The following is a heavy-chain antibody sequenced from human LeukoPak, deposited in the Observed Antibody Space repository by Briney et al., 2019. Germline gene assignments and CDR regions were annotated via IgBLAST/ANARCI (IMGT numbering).Heavy chain of an antibody. CDR3: ARDGSSGTNWFDP. V-gene: IGHV1-69*13. J-gene: IGHJ5*02. Sequence: ASVKVSCKASGGTFSSYAISRVRQAPGQGLEWMGGIIPIFGTANYAQKFQGRVTITADESTSTAYMELSSLRSEDTAVYYCARDGSSGTNWFDPWGQGTLVTVSS. CDR2: IIPIFGTA. CDR1: GGTFSSYA. D-gene: IGHD3-10*01.